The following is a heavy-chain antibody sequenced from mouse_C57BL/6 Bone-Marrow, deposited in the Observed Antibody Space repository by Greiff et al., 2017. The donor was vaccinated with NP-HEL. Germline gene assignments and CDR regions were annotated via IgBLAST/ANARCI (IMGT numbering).Heavy chain of an antibody. CDR1: GFNIKNTY. D-gene: IGHD1-1*01. J-gene: IGHJ2*01. V-gene: IGHV14-3*01. Sequence: EVQLVESVAELVRPGASVKLSCTASGFNIKNTYMHWVKQRPEQGLEWIGRIDPANGNTKYAPKFQGKATITADTSSNTAYLQLSSLTSEDTAIYYCARSPSYYYGSSPHYYFDYWGQGTTLTVSS. CDR2: IDPANGNT. CDR3: ARSPSYYYGSSPHYYFDY.